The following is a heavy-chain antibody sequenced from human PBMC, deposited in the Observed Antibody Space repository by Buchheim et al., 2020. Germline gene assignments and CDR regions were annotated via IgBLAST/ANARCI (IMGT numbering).Heavy chain of an antibody. CDR1: GFTFSSYA. CDR3: ARDTRVGVRYYGMDV. J-gene: IGHJ6*02. Sequence: QVQLVESGGGVVQPGRSLRLSCAASGFTFSSYAMHWVRQAPGKGLEWVAVISYDGSNKYYADSVKGRFTISRDNSKNTLYLQMNSLRAEDTAVYYCARDTRVGVRYYGMDVWGQGTT. CDR2: ISYDGSNK. D-gene: IGHD3-10*01. V-gene: IGHV3-30*04.